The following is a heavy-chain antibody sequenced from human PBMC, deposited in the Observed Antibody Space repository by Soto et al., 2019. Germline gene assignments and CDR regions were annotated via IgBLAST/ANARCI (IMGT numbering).Heavy chain of an antibody. CDR2: ISYDGSNK. D-gene: IGHD2-2*01. CDR3: AKDGCISTSCQNYYYYYGMDV. V-gene: IGHV3-30*18. CDR1: GFTFSSYG. Sequence: QVQLVESGGGVVQPGRSLRLSCAASGFTFSSYGMHWVRQAPGKGLEWVAVISYDGSNKYYADSVKGRFTISRDNSKNTLYLQMNSLRAEDTAVYYCAKDGCISTSCQNYYYYYGMDVWGQGTTVTVSS. J-gene: IGHJ6*02.